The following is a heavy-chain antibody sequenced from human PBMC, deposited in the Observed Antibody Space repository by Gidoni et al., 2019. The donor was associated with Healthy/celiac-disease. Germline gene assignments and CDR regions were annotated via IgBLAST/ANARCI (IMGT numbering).Heavy chain of an antibody. Sequence: QVQLVQSGAEVKKPGASVKASCKASGYTFTSYAMHWVRQAPGQRLEWMGWINAGNGNTKYSQKFQGRVTITRDTSASTAYMELSSLRSEDTAVYYCARAPFGDPHFDYWGQGTLVTVSS. CDR3: ARAPFGDPHFDY. CDR1: GYTFTSYA. D-gene: IGHD4-17*01. V-gene: IGHV1-3*01. CDR2: INAGNGNT. J-gene: IGHJ4*02.